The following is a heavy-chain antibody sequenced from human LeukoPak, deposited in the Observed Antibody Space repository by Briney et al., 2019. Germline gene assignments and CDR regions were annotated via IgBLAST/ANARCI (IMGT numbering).Heavy chain of an antibody. D-gene: IGHD6-13*01. CDR2: ISAYNGNT. Sequence: ASVKVSCKASGYTFTSYGISWVRQAPGQGLEWMGWISAYNGNTNYAQKLQGRVNMTTDTSTSTAYMELRSLRSDDTAVYYCARVGAAAGYYYYYYMDVWGKGTTVTVSS. CDR3: ARVGAAAGYYYYYYMDV. J-gene: IGHJ6*03. V-gene: IGHV1-18*01. CDR1: GYTFTSYG.